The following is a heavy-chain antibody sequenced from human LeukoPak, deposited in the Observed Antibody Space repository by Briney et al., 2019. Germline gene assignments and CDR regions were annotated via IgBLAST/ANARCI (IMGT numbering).Heavy chain of an antibody. J-gene: IGHJ4*02. V-gene: IGHV3-48*01. D-gene: IGHD2-15*01. CDR3: ARDRMGGSFDY. CDR2: ITGDSNTI. Sequence: GGSLRLSCAASGFAFSPYAMNWVRQAPGKGLEWVSFITGDSNTIYYADSMKGRFTVSRDNAENSLYLQMSSLSAEDTAVYYCARDRMGGSFDYWGQGTLVTVSS. CDR1: GFAFSPYA.